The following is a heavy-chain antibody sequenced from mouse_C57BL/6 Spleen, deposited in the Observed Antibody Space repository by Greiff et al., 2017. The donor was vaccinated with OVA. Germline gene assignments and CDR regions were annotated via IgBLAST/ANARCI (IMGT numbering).Heavy chain of an antibody. Sequence: QVQLQQSGAELAKPGASVKLSCKASGYTFTSYWMHWVKQRPGQGLEWIGYINPSSGYTKYNQKFKDKATLTADKSSSTAYMQLSSLTYADSAVYYCARSYDYDAAWFAYWGQGTLVTVSA. CDR1: GYTFTSYW. D-gene: IGHD2-4*01. CDR3: ARSYDYDAAWFAY. V-gene: IGHV1-7*01. J-gene: IGHJ3*01. CDR2: INPSSGYT.